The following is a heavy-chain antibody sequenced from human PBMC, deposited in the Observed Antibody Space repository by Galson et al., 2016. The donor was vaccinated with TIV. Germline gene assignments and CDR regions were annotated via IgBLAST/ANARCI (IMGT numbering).Heavy chain of an antibody. Sequence: SLRLSCAASGFHFRNHGMHWVRQAPGKGLEWVAVIWYGGLNTYYADSVKGRFTISRDNSKSTVNLQMNRLRVEDTAIYYCARDGQYVDIVSTGVLDFWGQGTLVTVSS. D-gene: IGHD5/OR15-5a*01. J-gene: IGHJ4*02. V-gene: IGHV3-33*01. CDR3: ARDGQYVDIVSTGVLDF. CDR1: GFHFRNHG. CDR2: IWYGGLNT.